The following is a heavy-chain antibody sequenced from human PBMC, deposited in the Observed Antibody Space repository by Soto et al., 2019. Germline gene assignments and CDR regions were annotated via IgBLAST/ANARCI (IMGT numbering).Heavy chain of an antibody. V-gene: IGHV4-30-4*01. J-gene: IGHJ5*02. CDR1: GGSISSGDYY. Sequence: QVQLQESGPGLVKPSQTLSLTCTVSGGSISSGDYYWSWIRQPPGKGLEWIGYIYHSGSTYYNPSLKSRVTISVNTSNNQFSLKLSSVTAADTAEYYCARERPDGARLDPWGQGTLVTVSS. D-gene: IGHD6-6*01. CDR2: IYHSGST. CDR3: ARERPDGARLDP.